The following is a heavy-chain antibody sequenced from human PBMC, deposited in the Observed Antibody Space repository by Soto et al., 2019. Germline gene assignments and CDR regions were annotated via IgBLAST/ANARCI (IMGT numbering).Heavy chain of an antibody. CDR2: ISASGSNT. J-gene: IGHJ4*02. V-gene: IGHV3-23*01. D-gene: IGHD5-18*01. CDR1: GFTFRSYA. CDR3: AKERAKGLLTPFGWRAHFDD. Sequence: DVQLLESGGDLVQPGGSLRLSCVGSGFTFRSYALTWVRQAPGKGLEWVSSISASGSNTYLADSVKGRFTIARDNSKNTLYLQMDSLRVEDTAIYYCAKERAKGLLTPFGWRAHFDDGGQGALLTVSS.